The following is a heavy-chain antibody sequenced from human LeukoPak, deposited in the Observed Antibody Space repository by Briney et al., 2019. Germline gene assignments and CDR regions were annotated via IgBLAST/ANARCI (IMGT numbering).Heavy chain of an antibody. CDR1: GGSISSYY. CDR3: ARERVEDTYYYYMDV. J-gene: IGHJ6*03. V-gene: IGHV4-4*07. D-gene: IGHD2-15*01. CDR2: MYPSGST. Sequence: SQTLSLTCTVSGGSISSYYWSWIRQPAGKGLEWIGRMYPSGSTDYNTSLKSRVTMSVDTSKNHFSLKLISVTAADTAVYYCARERVEDTYYYYMDVWGKGTTVTVSS.